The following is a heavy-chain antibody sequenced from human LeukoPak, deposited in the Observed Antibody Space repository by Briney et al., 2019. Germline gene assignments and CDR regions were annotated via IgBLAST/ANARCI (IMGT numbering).Heavy chain of an antibody. D-gene: IGHD3-10*01. Sequence: PGGSLRLSCAASGFTFDDYAMHWVRQAPGKGLEWVANIQHDGSEQYYVDSVKGRFTISRDNTKKSLFLQMNSLRAEDTAVYYCARESVGELSHMDVWGKGTTVTISS. CDR1: GFTFDDYA. V-gene: IGHV3-7*01. CDR3: ARESVGELSHMDV. J-gene: IGHJ6*03. CDR2: IQHDGSEQ.